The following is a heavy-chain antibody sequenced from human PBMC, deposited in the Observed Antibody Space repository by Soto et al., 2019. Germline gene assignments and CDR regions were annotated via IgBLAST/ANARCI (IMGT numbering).Heavy chain of an antibody. CDR2: ISGSGGST. CDR3: AKRESNIAAAGTDPY. D-gene: IGHD6-13*01. V-gene: IGHV3-23*01. J-gene: IGHJ4*02. CDR1: GFTFSSYA. Sequence: GGSLRLSCAASGFTFSSYAMSWVRQAPGKGLEWVSAISGSGGSTYYADSVKGRFTISRDNSKNTLYLQMNSLRAEDTAVYYSAKRESNIAAAGTDPYWGQGTLVTVSS.